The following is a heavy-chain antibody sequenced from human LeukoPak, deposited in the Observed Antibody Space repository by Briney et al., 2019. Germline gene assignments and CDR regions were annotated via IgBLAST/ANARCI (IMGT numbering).Heavy chain of an antibody. V-gene: IGHV4-38-2*01. J-gene: IGHJ3*02. Sequence: SETLSLTCAVSGYSISSGYYWGWIRQPPGKGLEWIGSIYHSGSTYYNPSLKSRVTISVDTSKNQFSLKLSSVTAADTAVYYCARAEIYYYDSSGYPRGAFDIWGQGTMVTVSS. CDR1: GYSISSGYY. CDR2: IYHSGST. D-gene: IGHD3-22*01. CDR3: ARAEIYYYDSSGYPRGAFDI.